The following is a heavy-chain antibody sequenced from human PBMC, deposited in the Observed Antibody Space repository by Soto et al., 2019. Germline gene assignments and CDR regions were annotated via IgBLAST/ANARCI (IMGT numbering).Heavy chain of an antibody. D-gene: IGHD3-22*01. Sequence: VASVKVSCKASGGTFSSYAISWVRQAPGQGLGWMGGIIPIFGTANYAQKFQGRVTITADESTSTAYMELSSLRSEDKAVYYCARDSSGDLRYFQHWGQGTLVTVSS. CDR1: GGTFSSYA. CDR3: ARDSSGDLRYFQH. V-gene: IGHV1-69*13. CDR2: IIPIFGTA. J-gene: IGHJ1*01.